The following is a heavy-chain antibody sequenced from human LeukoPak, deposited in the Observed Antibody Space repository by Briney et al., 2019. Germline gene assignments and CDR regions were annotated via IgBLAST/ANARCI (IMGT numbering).Heavy chain of an antibody. CDR1: GGTFSSYA. D-gene: IGHD1-26*01. V-gene: IGHV1-69*05. CDR2: IIPIFGTA. CDR3: AGSGSYYYFDY. Sequence: ASVKVSCKASGGTFSSYAISWVRQAPGQGLEWMGGIIPIFGTANYAQKFQGRVTITTDESTSTAYMELSSLRSEDTAVYYCAGSGSYYYFDYWGQGTLVTVSS. J-gene: IGHJ4*02.